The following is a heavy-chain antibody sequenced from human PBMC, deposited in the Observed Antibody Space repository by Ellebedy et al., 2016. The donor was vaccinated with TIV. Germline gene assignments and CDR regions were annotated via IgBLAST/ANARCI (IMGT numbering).Heavy chain of an antibody. CDR2: MNPNSGNT. CDR3: ARGRGIGLFLTS. Sequence: ASVKVSCXASGYTFTSYDINWVRQATGQGLEWMGWMNPNSGNTGYAQKFQGRVTMTRNTSISTAYMELSSLRSEDTAVYYCARGRGIGLFLTSWGQGTLVTVSS. J-gene: IGHJ4*02. V-gene: IGHV1-8*01. CDR1: GYTFTSYD. D-gene: IGHD3-16*02.